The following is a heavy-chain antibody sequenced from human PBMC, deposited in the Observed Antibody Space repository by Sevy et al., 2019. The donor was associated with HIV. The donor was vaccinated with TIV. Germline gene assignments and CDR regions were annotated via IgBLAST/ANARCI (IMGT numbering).Heavy chain of an antibody. CDR3: ARQAPLLSDY. CDR2: IYYSGST. V-gene: IGHV4-39*01. CDR1: GGSISSSSYY. Sequence: SDTLSLTCTVSGGSISSSSYYWGWIRQPPGKGLEWIGSIYYSGSTYYNPSLKSRVTISVDTSKNQFSLKLSSVTAADTAVYYCARQAPLLSDYWGQGTLVTVSS. J-gene: IGHJ4*02.